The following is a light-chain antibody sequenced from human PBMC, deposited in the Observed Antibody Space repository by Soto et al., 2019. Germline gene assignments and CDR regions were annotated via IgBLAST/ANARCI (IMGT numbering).Light chain of an antibody. CDR3: QQYYSYPLT. J-gene: IGKJ4*01. V-gene: IGKV1-9*01. Sequence: DIQLTQSPSFLSASVGDRVTITCRASQGIVRYLAWYQEKPGKAPKFLIYDASTLQSGVPSRFSGSGSGTEFTLTISCLQSEDFATYYCQQYYSYPLTFGGGTKVDIK. CDR1: QGIVRY. CDR2: DAS.